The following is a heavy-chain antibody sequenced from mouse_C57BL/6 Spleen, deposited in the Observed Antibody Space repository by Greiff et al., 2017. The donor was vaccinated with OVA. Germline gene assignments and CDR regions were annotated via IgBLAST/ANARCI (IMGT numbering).Heavy chain of an antibody. CDR2: ISSGSSTI. CDR3: AREGASITTVVAHFDY. V-gene: IGHV5-17*01. CDR1: GFTFSDYG. D-gene: IGHD1-1*01. Sequence: EVKLVESGGGLVKPGGSLKLSCAASGFTFSDYGMHWVRQAPEKGLEWVAYISSGSSTIYYADTVKGRFTISRDNAKNTLFLQMTSLRSEDTAMYYCAREGASITTVVAHFDYWGQGTTLTVSS. J-gene: IGHJ2*01.